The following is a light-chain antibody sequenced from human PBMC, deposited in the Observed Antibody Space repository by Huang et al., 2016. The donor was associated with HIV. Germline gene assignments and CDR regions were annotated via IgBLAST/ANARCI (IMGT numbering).Light chain of an antibody. CDR1: QSVSSN. J-gene: IGKJ5*01. CDR2: GAS. Sequence: EIVMTQSPATLSVSPGERATLSCRASQSVSSNLAWYQQKPGQAPRLLIYGASTRATGIPARFSGGGSGTEFTLTISSLQSEDFAVYYCQQYNNWLVITFGQGTRLEIK. CDR3: QQYNNWLVIT. V-gene: IGKV3-15*01.